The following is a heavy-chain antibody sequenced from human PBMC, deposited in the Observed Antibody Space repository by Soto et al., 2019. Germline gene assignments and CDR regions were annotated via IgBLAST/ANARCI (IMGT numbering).Heavy chain of an antibody. V-gene: IGHV3-23*01. D-gene: IGHD6-6*01. CDR1: GFAFSSHP. J-gene: IGHJ3*01. Sequence: VQLLESGGDLVHPGGSLRLSCAASGFAFSSHPMSWVRQAPERGLEWVSGISDGGDLTYNADSVKGRFTISRDNSKNILFLQMNSLRAEDTALSYCARRAFGSSRSFDLWGQGTMVTVSS. CDR2: ISDGGDLT. CDR3: ARRAFGSSRSFDL.